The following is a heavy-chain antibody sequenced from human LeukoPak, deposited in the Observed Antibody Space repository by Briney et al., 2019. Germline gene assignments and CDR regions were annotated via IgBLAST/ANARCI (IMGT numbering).Heavy chain of an antibody. D-gene: IGHD4-11*01. CDR1: GFTFGDYY. CDR3: AGTDYSNYYYYYMDV. V-gene: IGHV3-11*04. Sequence: PGGSLRLSCAASGFTFGDYYMSWIRQAPGKGLEWVSYISSSGSTIYYADSVRGRFTISRDNAKNSLYLQMNSLRAEDTAVYYCAGTDYSNYYYYYMDVWGKGTTVTVSS. J-gene: IGHJ6*03. CDR2: ISSSGSTI.